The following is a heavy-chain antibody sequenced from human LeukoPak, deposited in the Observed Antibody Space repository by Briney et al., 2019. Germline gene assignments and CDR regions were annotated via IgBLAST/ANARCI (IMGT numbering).Heavy chain of an antibody. CDR3: ARELYCSSTSCYPFDY. D-gene: IGHD2-2*01. J-gene: IGHJ4*02. CDR1: GFTFSSYS. V-gene: IGHV3-21*01. CDR2: ISSSSSYI. Sequence: PGGSLRLSCAASGFTFSSYSMNWVRQAPGKGLEWVSSISSSSSYIYYADSAKGRFTISRDNAKNSLYLQMNSLRAEDTAVYYCARELYCSSTSCYPFDYWGQGTLVTVSS.